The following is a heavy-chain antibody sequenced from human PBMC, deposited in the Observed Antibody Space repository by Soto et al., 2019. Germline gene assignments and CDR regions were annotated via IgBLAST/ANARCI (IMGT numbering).Heavy chain of an antibody. J-gene: IGHJ4*02. V-gene: IGHV4-34*01. D-gene: IGHD3-22*01. CDR1: GGSISSYY. Sequence: PSETLSLTCTVSGGSISSYYWSWIRQPPGKGLEWIGEINHSGSTNYNPSLKSRVTISVDTSKNQFSLKLSSVTAADTAVYYCAIGTYYYDYDGYYFDYWGQGTLVTVSS. CDR3: AIGTYYYDYDGYYFDY. CDR2: INHSGST.